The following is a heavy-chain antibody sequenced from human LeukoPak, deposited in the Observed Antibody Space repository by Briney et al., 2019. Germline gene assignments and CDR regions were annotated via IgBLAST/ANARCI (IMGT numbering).Heavy chain of an antibody. CDR2: ISWNSGRI. Sequence: GRSLRLSCAAPGFTFDDYAMHWVRQAPGKGLEWVSGISWNSGRIGYVDCVKGRFTISRDNAKNSLYLQMNSLRAEDTALYYCAKAFPVDTAAFDIWGQGTMVTVSS. D-gene: IGHD5-18*01. J-gene: IGHJ3*02. CDR3: AKAFPVDTAAFDI. V-gene: IGHV3-9*01. CDR1: GFTFDDYA.